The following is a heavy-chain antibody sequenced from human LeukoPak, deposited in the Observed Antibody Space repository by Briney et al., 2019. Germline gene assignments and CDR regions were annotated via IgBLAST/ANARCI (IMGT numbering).Heavy chain of an antibody. CDR1: GFTFSSYA. D-gene: IGHD1-14*01. CDR3: AKASVPPDYYFDY. CDR2: ISGSGGST. Sequence: GGSLRLSCAASGFTFSSYAMSWVRQAPGKGLEWVSAISGSGGSTYYADSVKGRFTISRDDSKNTLYLQMNSLRAEDTAAYYCAKASVPPDYYFDYWGQGTLVTVSS. J-gene: IGHJ4*02. V-gene: IGHV3-23*01.